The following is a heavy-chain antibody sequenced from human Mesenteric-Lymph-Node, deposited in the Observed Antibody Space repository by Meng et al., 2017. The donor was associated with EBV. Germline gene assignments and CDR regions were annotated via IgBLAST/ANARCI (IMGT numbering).Heavy chain of an antibody. Sequence: QLGQSWAGVKKPGASMKFSCQASGYRFTYYAIHWVRQAPGQRLEWMGWIKAGNDNTMYSQKFQGRVTITRDRSASTAYLDLSGLRSEDTAVYYCARTYRSGWYFFDFWGQGTLVTVSS. J-gene: IGHJ4*01. D-gene: IGHD6-19*01. CDR3: ARTYRSGWYFFDF. CDR2: IKAGNDNT. CDR1: GYRFTYYA. V-gene: IGHV1-3*01.